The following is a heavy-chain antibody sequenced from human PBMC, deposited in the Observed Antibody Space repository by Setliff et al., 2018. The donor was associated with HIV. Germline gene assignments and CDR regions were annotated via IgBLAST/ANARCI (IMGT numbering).Heavy chain of an antibody. D-gene: IGHD7-27*01. CDR2: ISSSSYI. V-gene: IGHV3-21*01. J-gene: IGHJ4*02. Sequence: GESLKISCAASGFTLSSYSMNWVRQAPGKGLEWVSSISSSSYIYYADSVKGRFTISRDNAKNSLYLQMNSLRAEDTAVYYCARDPENWGWGGGEKVFDYWGQGTLVTVSS. CDR1: GFTLSSYS. CDR3: ARDPENWGWGGGEKVFDY.